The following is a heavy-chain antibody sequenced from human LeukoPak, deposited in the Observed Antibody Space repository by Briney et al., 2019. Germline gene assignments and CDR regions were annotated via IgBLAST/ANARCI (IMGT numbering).Heavy chain of an antibody. J-gene: IGHJ6*03. CDR3: ARAYNCSSTSCSPYYYYYMDV. V-gene: IGHV1-8*03. Sequence: GASVKVSCKASGYTFTSYDINWVRQATGQGLEWMGWMNPNSGNTGYAQKFQGRVTITADKSTSTAYMELSSLRSEDTAVYYCARAYNCSSTSCSPYYYYYMDVWGKGTTVTVSS. CDR1: GYTFTSYD. D-gene: IGHD2-2*01. CDR2: MNPNSGNT.